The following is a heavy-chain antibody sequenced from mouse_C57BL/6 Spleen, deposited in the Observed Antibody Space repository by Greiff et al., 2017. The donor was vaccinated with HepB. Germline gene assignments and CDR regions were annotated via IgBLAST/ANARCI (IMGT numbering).Heavy chain of an antibody. V-gene: IGHV1-22*01. CDR2: INPNNGGT. Sequence: EVKLMESGPELVKPGASVKMSCKASGYTFTDYNMHWVKQSHGKSLEWIGYINPNNGGTSYNQKFKGKATLTVNKSSSTAYMELRSLTSEDSAVYYCATRRYYAMDYWGQGTSVTVSS. J-gene: IGHJ4*01. CDR1: GYTFTDYN. CDR3: ATRRYYAMDY.